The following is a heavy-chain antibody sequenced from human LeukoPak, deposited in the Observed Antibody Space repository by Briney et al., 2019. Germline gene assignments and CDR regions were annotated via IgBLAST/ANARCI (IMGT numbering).Heavy chain of an antibody. CDR3: ARANSSSRYHYYMDV. CDR1: GGSINSYY. CDR2: IYYSGST. J-gene: IGHJ6*03. Sequence: SETLSLTRTVSGGSINSYYWNWIRQPPGKGLEWIGYIYYSGSTNYNPSLKSRVTISVDTSKNQFSLRLNSVTAADTAVYYCARANSSSRYHYYMDVWGKGTTVTVSS. D-gene: IGHD6-6*01. V-gene: IGHV4-59*01.